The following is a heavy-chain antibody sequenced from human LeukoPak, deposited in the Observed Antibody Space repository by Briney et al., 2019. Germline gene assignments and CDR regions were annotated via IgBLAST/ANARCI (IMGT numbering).Heavy chain of an antibody. CDR2: IKTDGSSI. Sequence: GGSLRLSCTASGFTFSSYWMHWVRQAPGKGLVWVSHIKTDGSSITYADSVKGRFTISRDNAKNTLYLQMNSLRAEDTAVYYCARVRYNNALDYWGQGTLLTASS. CDR3: ARVRYNNALDY. J-gene: IGHJ4*02. CDR1: GFTFSSYW. D-gene: IGHD1-14*01. V-gene: IGHV3-74*03.